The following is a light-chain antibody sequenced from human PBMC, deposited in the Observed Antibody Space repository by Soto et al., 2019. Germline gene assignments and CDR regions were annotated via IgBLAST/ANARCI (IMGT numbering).Light chain of an antibody. J-gene: IGLJ2*01. V-gene: IGLV4-69*01. CDR1: SGHSTYA. CDR2: LNSDGSH. Sequence: QPVLTQSPSASASLGASVKLTCTLSSGHSTYAIAWHQQQPEKGPRYLMKLNSDGSHSKGDGIPDRFSGSSPGAERYLTISSLQSEDEADYYCQTWGTGLYVVFGGGTKLTVL. CDR3: QTWGTGLYVV.